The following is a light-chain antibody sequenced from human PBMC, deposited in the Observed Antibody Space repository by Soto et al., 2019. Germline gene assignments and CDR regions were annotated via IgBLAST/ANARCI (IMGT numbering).Light chain of an antibody. J-gene: IGKJ4*01. CDR3: QQYNNWPLT. V-gene: IGKV3D-15*01. CDR2: GAS. CDR1: QSINN. Sequence: EIVMPQSPATLSVSPGARATLSCRASQSINNLAWYQQKPGQAPRLLIHGASRRATGIPDRFSGSGSGTDFTLTINRLEPEEFAVYFCQQYNNWPLTFGGGTKVDIK.